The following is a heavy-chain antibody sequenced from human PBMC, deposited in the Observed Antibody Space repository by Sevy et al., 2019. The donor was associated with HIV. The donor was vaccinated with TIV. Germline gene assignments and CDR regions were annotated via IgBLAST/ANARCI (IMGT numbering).Heavy chain of an antibody. V-gene: IGHV4-34*01. Sequence: SETLSLTCAVYGGSFSGYYWNWIRQSPGKGLEWIGEINLSGSTHYNPSLKGRVTISVDTSKNQFSLRLNSVTAADTAVYYCARAPPVVVVPGAPSWFDPWGQGTLVTVSS. J-gene: IGHJ5*02. CDR1: GGSFSGYY. D-gene: IGHD2-2*01. CDR2: INLSGST. CDR3: ARAPPVVVVPGAPSWFDP.